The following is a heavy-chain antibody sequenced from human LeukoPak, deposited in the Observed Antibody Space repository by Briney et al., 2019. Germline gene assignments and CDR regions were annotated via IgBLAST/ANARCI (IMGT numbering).Heavy chain of an antibody. D-gene: IGHD1-26*01. Sequence: PGGSLRLSCAASGFIFSSYGMHWVRQAPGKGLEWVAVIWYDGSNKYYADSVKGRFIISRDNSKNTLYLQMNSLRAEDTAVYYCARDDVGAIAFDVWGQGTMVTVSS. V-gene: IGHV3-33*01. J-gene: IGHJ3*01. CDR2: IWYDGSNK. CDR3: ARDDVGAIAFDV. CDR1: GFIFSSYG.